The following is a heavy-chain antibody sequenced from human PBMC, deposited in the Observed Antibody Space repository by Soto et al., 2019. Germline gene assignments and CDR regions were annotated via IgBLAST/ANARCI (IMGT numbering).Heavy chain of an antibody. D-gene: IGHD1-26*01. CDR1: GYTFTSYG. V-gene: IGHV1-18*01. J-gene: IGHJ5*02. Sequence: QVQLVQSGAEVKKPGASVKVSCKASGYTFTSYGISWVRQAPGQGLEWMGWISAYNGNTNYAQKLQGRVTMTTDTXTXXAYMELRSLRSDDTAVYYCARDNRYSGSYGYWFDPWGQGTLVTVSS. CDR2: ISAYNGNT. CDR3: ARDNRYSGSYGYWFDP.